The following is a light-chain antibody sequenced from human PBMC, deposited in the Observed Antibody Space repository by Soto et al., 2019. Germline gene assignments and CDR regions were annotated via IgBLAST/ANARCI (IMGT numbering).Light chain of an antibody. V-gene: IGKV1-39*01. J-gene: IGKJ4*01. Sequence: DIQMTQSPSSLSASVGDRVTVTCRASQSMSNSLNWYQKKQGKAPTLLIFAASTLQTGVPSRFSGSGFGTDFTLTISSLQLEDFATYYCQQSYTSPLTFGGGTKVDVK. CDR1: QSMSNS. CDR2: AAS. CDR3: QQSYTSPLT.